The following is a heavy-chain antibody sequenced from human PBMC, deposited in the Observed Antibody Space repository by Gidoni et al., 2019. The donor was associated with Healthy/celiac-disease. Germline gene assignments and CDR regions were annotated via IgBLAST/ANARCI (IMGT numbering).Heavy chain of an antibody. CDR2: ISGSGGST. CDR3: AKGLGGSYGSYYYYGMDV. CDR1: GFTFSSYA. Sequence: EVQLLESGGGLVQPGGSLRLSCAAAGFTFSSYARSWVRQAQGQGLEWVSAISGSGGSTYYADSVKGRFTISRDNSKNTLYLQMNSLRAEDPAVYYCAKGLGGSYGSYYYYGMDVWGQGTTVTVSS. V-gene: IGHV3-23*01. J-gene: IGHJ6*02. D-gene: IGHD1-26*01.